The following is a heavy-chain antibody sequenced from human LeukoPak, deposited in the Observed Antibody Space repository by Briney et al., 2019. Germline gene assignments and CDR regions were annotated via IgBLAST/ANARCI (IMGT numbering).Heavy chain of an antibody. CDR2: IYYSGST. D-gene: IGHD5-24*01. CDR1: GGSISSGDYY. J-gene: IGHJ6*03. V-gene: IGHV4-30-4*01. CDR3: ARSEMARITILPLVGYMDV. Sequence: PSETLSLTCTVSGGSISSGDYYWSWIRQPPGKGLEWIGYIYYSGSTYYNPSLKSRVTISVDTSKNQFSLKLSSVTAADTAVYYCARSEMARITILPLVGYMDVWGKGTTVTVSS.